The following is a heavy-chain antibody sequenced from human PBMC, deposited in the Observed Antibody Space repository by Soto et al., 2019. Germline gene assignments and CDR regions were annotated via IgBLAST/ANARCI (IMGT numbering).Heavy chain of an antibody. D-gene: IGHD1-26*01. CDR2: ISSSSSTI. CDR3: ARDLSRVGATDPGYYFDY. Sequence: GGSLRLSCAASGFTFSSYSMNWVRQAPGKGLEWVSYISSSSSTIYYADSVKGRFTISRDNAKNSLYLQMNSLRDEDTAVYYCARDLSRVGATDPGYYFDYWGQGTLVTVSS. V-gene: IGHV3-48*02. J-gene: IGHJ4*02. CDR1: GFTFSSYS.